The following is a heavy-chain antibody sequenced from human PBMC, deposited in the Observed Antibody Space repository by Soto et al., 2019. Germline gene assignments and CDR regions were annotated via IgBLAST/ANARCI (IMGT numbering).Heavy chain of an antibody. CDR1: GFTFSDYY. CDR2: ISSSGSTI. D-gene: IGHD5-12*01. Sequence: QVQLVESGGGLVKPGGSLRLSCAASGFTFSDYYMSWIRQAPGKGLEWVSYISSSGSTIYYADSVKGRFTISRDNAKNALYLQLNSLRAEDTAVYYCARAGSVEMATPQALFDYWGQGTLVTVSS. J-gene: IGHJ4*02. V-gene: IGHV3-11*01. CDR3: ARAGSVEMATPQALFDY.